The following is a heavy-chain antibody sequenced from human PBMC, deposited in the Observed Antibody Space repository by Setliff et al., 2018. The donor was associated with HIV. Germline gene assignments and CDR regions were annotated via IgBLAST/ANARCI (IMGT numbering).Heavy chain of an antibody. V-gene: IGHV4-59*01. CDR1: GDSISSSYY. CDR3: ARTRGYSYGTLAGFDY. CDR2: IYTSGST. J-gene: IGHJ4*01. D-gene: IGHD5-18*01. Sequence: SETLSLTCTVSGDSISSSYYWTWIRQPPGKGLEWIGYIYTSGSTNYNPSLESRVAMSVDTSKQQFSLEVSSVTAADTAVYYCARTRGYSYGTLAGFDYWGRGSLVTVSS.